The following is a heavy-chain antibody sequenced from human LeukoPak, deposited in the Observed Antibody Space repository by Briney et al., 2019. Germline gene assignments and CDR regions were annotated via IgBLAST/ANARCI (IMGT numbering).Heavy chain of an antibody. J-gene: IGHJ4*02. CDR3: ARTLRFVENYFDY. V-gene: IGHV1-69*01. CDR2: IIPIFGTA. CDR1: GGTLSSYA. Sequence: ASVKVSCKASGGTLSSYAISWVRQAPGQGLEWMGGIIPIFGTANYAQKFQGRVTITADESTSTAYMELSSLRSEDTAVYYCARTLRFVENYFDYWGQGTLVTVSS. D-gene: IGHD3-3*01.